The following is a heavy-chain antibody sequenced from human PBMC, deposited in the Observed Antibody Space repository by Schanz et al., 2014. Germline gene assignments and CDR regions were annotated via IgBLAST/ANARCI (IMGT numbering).Heavy chain of an antibody. CDR3: ARDVGGCSSSTSCYAFEI. V-gene: IGHV4-39*02. J-gene: IGHJ3*02. CDR2: IYYSGST. CDR1: GGSISSSTYY. D-gene: IGHD2-2*01. Sequence: QLQLQESGPGLVKPSETLSLTCTVSGGSISSSTYYWGWIRQPPGKGLEWIGIIYYSGSTYYNTSLKSRVTISVDASKNQFFLKRSSVTAADTAVYYCARDVGGCSSSTSCYAFEIWGQGTMVTVSS.